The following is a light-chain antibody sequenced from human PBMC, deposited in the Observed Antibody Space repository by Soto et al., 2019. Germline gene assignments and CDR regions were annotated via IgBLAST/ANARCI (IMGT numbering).Light chain of an antibody. CDR2: GAS. J-gene: IGKJ2*01. CDR3: QQGHNWPLT. CDR1: QSISGE. Sequence: EIVMTQSPATLSVSPGESATLSCRASQSISGELAWYQQKPGQPPRLLIYGASTRATGVPARFTGSGSGSDFTLTTSGLQSEDFAVYYCQQGHNWPLTFGQGTRLEI. V-gene: IGKV3-15*01.